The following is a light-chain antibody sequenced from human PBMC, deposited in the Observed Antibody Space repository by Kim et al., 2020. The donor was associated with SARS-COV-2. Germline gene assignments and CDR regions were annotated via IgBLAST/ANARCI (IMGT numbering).Light chain of an antibody. Sequence: SPGESATLSCRASQTVDTSYFAWYQQRLGQAPRLLIYGASTRATGIPDRFRGSGSGTDFTLTISRLEPEDFAIYYCQQWRTSPYTFGQGTKVDIK. V-gene: IGKV3-20*01. J-gene: IGKJ2*01. CDR1: QTVDTSY. CDR3: QQWRTSPYT. CDR2: GAS.